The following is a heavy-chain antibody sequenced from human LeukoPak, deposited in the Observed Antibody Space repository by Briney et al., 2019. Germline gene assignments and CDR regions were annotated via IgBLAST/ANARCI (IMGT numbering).Heavy chain of an antibody. J-gene: IGHJ4*02. V-gene: IGHV4-30-4*01. CDR1: GGSLSSGEYY. CDR3: ARAVVGAPWADY. Sequence: SQTLSLTCTVSGGSLSSGEYYWRWIRQPPEKGLEWTGYIYYSGSTYYNPSLKSRVTISVDTSKNQFSLKLNSVTAADTAVYYCARAVVGAPWADYWGQGTLVTVSS. CDR2: IYYSGST. D-gene: IGHD1-26*01.